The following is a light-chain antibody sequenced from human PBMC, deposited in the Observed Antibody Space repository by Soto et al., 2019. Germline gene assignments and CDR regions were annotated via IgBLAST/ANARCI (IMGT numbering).Light chain of an antibody. CDR3: TSHAGILHVV. CDR1: SSDVGSYNY. V-gene: IGLV2-8*01. J-gene: IGLJ3*02. Sequence: QSALTQPPSASGSPGQSVTISCTGTSSDVGSYNYVSWYQQHPGKAPQLMIYEVTKRPSGVPDLFSASNAGNTASLTVSGLLADEEYDYSGTSHAGILHVVFGGGTKLTVL. CDR2: EVT.